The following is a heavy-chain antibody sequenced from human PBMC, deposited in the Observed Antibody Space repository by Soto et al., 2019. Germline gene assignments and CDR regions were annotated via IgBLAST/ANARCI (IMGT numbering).Heavy chain of an antibody. V-gene: IGHV4-30-4*01. CDR3: ARVVGQLLYYFDY. J-gene: IGHJ4*02. CDR1: GGSISSGDYY. D-gene: IGHD2-2*01. Sequence: QVQLQESGPGLVKPSQTLSLTCTVSGGSISSGDYYWSWIRQPPGKGLEWIGYIHYSGSTYYNPSLKSRVTISVDTSKNQFSLKLSSVTAADTAVYYCARVVGQLLYYFDYWGQGTLVTVSS. CDR2: IHYSGST.